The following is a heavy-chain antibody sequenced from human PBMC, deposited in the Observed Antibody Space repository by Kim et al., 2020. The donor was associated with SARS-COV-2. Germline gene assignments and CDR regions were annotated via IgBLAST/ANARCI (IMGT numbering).Heavy chain of an antibody. D-gene: IGHD5-18*01. CDR2: INPNSGGT. CDR3: ATPQGIDTAIYYYGMDV. V-gene: IGHV1-2*02. Sequence: ASVKVSCKASGYTFTGYYMHWVRQAPGQGLEWMGWINPNSGGTNYAQKFQGRVTMTRDTSISTAYMELSRLRSDDTAVYYCATPQGIDTAIYYYGMDVWGQGTTVTVSS. CDR1: GYTFTGYY. J-gene: IGHJ6*02.